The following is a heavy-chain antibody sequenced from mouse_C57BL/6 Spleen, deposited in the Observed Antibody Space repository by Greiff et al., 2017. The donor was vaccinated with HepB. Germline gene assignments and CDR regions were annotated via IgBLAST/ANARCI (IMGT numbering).Heavy chain of an antibody. J-gene: IGHJ3*01. CDR3: ARTDYEYDVFAY. D-gene: IGHD2-4*01. V-gene: IGHV5-16*01. CDR2: INYDGSST. Sequence: EVKLVESEGGLVQPGSSMKLSCTASGFTFSDYYMAWVRQVPEKGLEWVANINYDGSSTYYLDSLKSRFIISRDNAKNILYLQMSSLKSEDTATYYCARTDYEYDVFAYWGQGTLVTVSA. CDR1: GFTFSDYY.